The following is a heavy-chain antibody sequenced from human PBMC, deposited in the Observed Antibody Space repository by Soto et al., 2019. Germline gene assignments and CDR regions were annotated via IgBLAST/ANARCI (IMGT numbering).Heavy chain of an antibody. CDR2: VNSDGSGT. D-gene: IGHD1-7*01. CDR1: GFTFTHYR. J-gene: IGHJ4*02. CDR3: AKAGDWNYFYDF. V-gene: IGHV3-74*01. Sequence: GGSLRLSCAASGFTFTHYRIQWVRQAPGKGLVWVSPVNSDGSGTNYADSVKGRFTISRDNSKNMAFLQMNNLTVADTGVYYCAKAGDWNYFYDFWGQGTLVTVSS.